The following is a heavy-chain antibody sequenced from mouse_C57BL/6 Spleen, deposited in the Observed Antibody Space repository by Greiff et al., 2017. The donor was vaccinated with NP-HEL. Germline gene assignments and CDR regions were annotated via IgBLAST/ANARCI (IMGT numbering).Heavy chain of an antibody. CDR2: IYPGSGST. V-gene: IGHV1-55*01. D-gene: IGHD1-1*01. CDR1: GYTFTSYW. CDR3: AREADYDGSSHGGFAY. J-gene: IGHJ3*01. Sequence: VQLQQPGAELVKPGASVKMSCKASGYTFTSYWITWVKQRPGQGLEWIGDIYPGSGSTNYNEKFKSKATLTVDTSSSTAYMQLSSLTSEDSAVYYCAREADYDGSSHGGFAYWGQGTLVTVSA.